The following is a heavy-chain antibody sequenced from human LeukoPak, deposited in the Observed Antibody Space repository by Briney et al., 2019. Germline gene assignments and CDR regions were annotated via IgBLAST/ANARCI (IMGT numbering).Heavy chain of an antibody. J-gene: IGHJ4*02. CDR2: ISYDGSNK. D-gene: IGHD6-13*01. V-gene: IGHV3-30*01. Sequence: GGSLRLSCAASGLTFSSYAMHWVRQAPGKGLEWVAVISYDGSNKYYADSVKGRFTISRDNSKNTLYLQMNSLRAEDTAVYYCASLIAAAGKGYWGQGTLVTVSS. CDR3: ASLIAAAGKGY. CDR1: GLTFSSYA.